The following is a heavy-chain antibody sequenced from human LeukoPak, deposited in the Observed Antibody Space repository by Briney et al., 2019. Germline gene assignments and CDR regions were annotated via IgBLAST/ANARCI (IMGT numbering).Heavy chain of an antibody. CDR3: ARVCSGYYPIDAFDI. J-gene: IGHJ3*02. D-gene: IGHD3-22*01. CDR2: ISYDGSNK. Sequence: GGSLRLSCAASGFTFSSYAMHWVRQAPGKGLEWVAVISYDGSNKYYADSVKGRFTISRDNSKSTLYLQMNSLRAEDTAVYYCARVCSGYYPIDAFDIWGQGTMVTVSS. CDR1: GFTFSSYA. V-gene: IGHV3-30-3*01.